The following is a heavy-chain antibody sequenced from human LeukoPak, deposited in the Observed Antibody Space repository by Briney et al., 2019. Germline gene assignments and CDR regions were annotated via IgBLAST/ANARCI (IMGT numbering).Heavy chain of an antibody. CDR1: GGTFSSYA. D-gene: IGHD5-24*01. CDR2: IIPIFGIA. V-gene: IGHV1-69*04. Sequence: ASVKVSCKASGGTFSSYAISWVRQAPGQGLEWMGRIIPIFGIANYAQKFQGRVMITADKSTSTAYMGLSSLRSEDTAVYYCASAVGEGEMATINDWFDPWGQGTLVTVSS. CDR3: ASAVGEGEMATINDWFDP. J-gene: IGHJ5*02.